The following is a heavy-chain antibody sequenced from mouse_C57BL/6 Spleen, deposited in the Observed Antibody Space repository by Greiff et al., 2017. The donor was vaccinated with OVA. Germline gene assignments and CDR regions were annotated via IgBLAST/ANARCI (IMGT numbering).Heavy chain of an antibody. D-gene: IGHD2-4*01. CDR2: INPSTGGT. CDR3: ARRDDYDGAWFAY. Sequence: VQLKQSGPELVKPGASVKISCKASGYSFTGYYMNWVKQSPEKSLEWIGEINPSTGGTTYNQKFKAKATLTVDKSSSTAYMQLKSLTSEDSAVYYCARRDDYDGAWFAYWGQGTLVTVSA. CDR1: GYSFTGYY. J-gene: IGHJ3*01. V-gene: IGHV1-42*01.